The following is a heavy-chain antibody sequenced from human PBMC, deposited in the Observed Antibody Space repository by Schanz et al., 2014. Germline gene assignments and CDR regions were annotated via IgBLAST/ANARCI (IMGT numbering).Heavy chain of an antibody. CDR2: ISSSSSYI. CDR3: ARPSDSSWYMDV. CDR1: GFTFSSYA. V-gene: IGHV3-21*01. J-gene: IGHJ6*03. Sequence: VQLVESGGGLVQPGGSLRLSCAASGFTFSSYAMNWVRQAPGKGLEWVSSISSSSSYISYADSVKGRFTISRDNAKNSLYLQMNSLRAEDTAVYYCARPSDSSWYMDVWGKGTTVTVSS. D-gene: IGHD2-21*02.